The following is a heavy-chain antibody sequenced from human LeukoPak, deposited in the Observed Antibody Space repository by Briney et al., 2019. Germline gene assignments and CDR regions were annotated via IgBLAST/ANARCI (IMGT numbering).Heavy chain of an antibody. CDR1: GGSISSGSYY. CDR2: IYTSGST. D-gene: IGHD6-19*01. CDR3: ARCYSSGLDY. J-gene: IGHJ4*02. V-gene: IGHV4-61*02. Sequence: SQTLSLTCTVSGGSISSGSYYWSWIRQPAGKGLEWIGRIYTSGSTNYNPSLKSRVTISVDTSKNQFSLKLSSVTAADTAVYYCARCYSSGLDYWGQGTLVTVSS.